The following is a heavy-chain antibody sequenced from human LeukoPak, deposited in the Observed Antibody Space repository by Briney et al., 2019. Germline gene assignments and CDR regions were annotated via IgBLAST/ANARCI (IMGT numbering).Heavy chain of an antibody. Sequence: PGGSLRLSCAGPGFTFSSYWMSWVRQAPGKGLEWVANIKQDGSEKYYVDSVKGRFTISRDNAKNSLYLQMNSLRAEDTAVYYCATQSFGWFDLWGQGSLVTVSS. D-gene: IGHD3-10*01. V-gene: IGHV3-7*01. CDR2: IKQDGSEK. CDR1: GFTFSSYW. CDR3: ATQSFGWFDL. J-gene: IGHJ5*02.